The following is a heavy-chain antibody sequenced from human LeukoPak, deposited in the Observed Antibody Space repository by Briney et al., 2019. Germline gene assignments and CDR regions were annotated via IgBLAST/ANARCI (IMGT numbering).Heavy chain of an antibody. Sequence: SVKVSCKASGGTFSSYAISWVRQAPGQGLEWMGRIIPIFGTANYAQKFQGRVTITTDESTSTAYMELSSPRSEDTAVYYCARDGSGAYPEGYWGQGTLVTVSS. CDR1: GGTFSSYA. CDR3: ARDGSGAYPEGY. J-gene: IGHJ4*02. V-gene: IGHV1-69*05. D-gene: IGHD7-27*01. CDR2: IIPIFGTA.